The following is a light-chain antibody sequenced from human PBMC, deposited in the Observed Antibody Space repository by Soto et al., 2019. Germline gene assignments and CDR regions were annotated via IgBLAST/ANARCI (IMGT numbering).Light chain of an antibody. CDR3: SSLAGSYNLV. CDR2: DVF. J-gene: IGLJ3*02. V-gene: IGLV2-11*01. CDR1: SSDIGAYNY. Sequence: QSALTQPRSVSGSPGQAVTISCTGTSSDIGAYNYVFWYQQYPGKSPKLIIYDVFKRHSGVPARFSASKSGNTASLTITGLQTEDEADYHCSSLAGSYNLVFGGGTKLTVL.